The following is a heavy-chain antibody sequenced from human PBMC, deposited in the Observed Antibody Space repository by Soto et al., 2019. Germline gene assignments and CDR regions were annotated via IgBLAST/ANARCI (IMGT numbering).Heavy chain of an antibody. Sequence: EVEQVESGGGLGQPGGSLRLSCAASGFTFSNYWMYWLRQAPGKGLVWVSRINSDGSVSSYADSVKGRLTISRDNVKNTLYLQMDGLRAEDTAVYYCARGDCVGGTCYSLAGSFYYYMDVWGKGTTVTVFS. CDR3: ARGDCVGGTCYSLAGSFYYYMDV. CDR1: GFTFSNYW. J-gene: IGHJ6*03. CDR2: INSDGSVS. V-gene: IGHV3-74*01. D-gene: IGHD2-15*01.